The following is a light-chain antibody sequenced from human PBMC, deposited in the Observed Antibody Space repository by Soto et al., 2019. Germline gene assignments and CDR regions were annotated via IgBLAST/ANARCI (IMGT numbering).Light chain of an antibody. J-gene: IGLJ2*01. CDR2: ANN. Sequence: QSLLTQPPSVSGAPGQRVTISCTGGSSNIGAGYDVHWYQQLPRTAPKLLIYANNNRPSGVPDRFSGSKSGTSASLAITGLQAEDEADYYCQSYDSSLSGWVFGGGTKLTVL. CDR3: QSYDSSLSGWV. CDR1: SSNIGAGYD. V-gene: IGLV1-40*01.